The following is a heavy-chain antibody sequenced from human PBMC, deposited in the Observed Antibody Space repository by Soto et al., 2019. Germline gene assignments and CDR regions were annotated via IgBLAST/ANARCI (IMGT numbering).Heavy chain of an antibody. CDR1: GFTFSSYA. Sequence: QVQLVESGGGVVQPGRSLRLSCAASGFTFSSYAMHWVRQAPGKGLEWVAVISYDGSNKYYADSVKGRFTISRDNSKNTLYLQMSSLRAEDTAVYYCARDQRIQLWEVFDYWGQGSLVTVSS. CDR2: ISYDGSNK. CDR3: ARDQRIQLWEVFDY. J-gene: IGHJ4*02. D-gene: IGHD5-18*01. V-gene: IGHV3-30-3*01.